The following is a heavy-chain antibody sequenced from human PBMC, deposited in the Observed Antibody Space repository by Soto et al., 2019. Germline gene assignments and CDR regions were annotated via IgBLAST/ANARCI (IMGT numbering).Heavy chain of an antibody. V-gene: IGHV3-33*01. Sequence: GGSLRLSCAASGFTFSSYGMHWVRQAPGKGLEWVAVIWYDGSNKYYADSVKGRFTISRDNSKNTLYLQMNSLRAEDTAVYYCARDGFYMVRGVINRWYYFEYWGQGTLVTV. D-gene: IGHD3-10*01. CDR1: GFTFSSYG. CDR2: IWYDGSNK. J-gene: IGHJ4*02. CDR3: ARDGFYMVRGVINRWYYFEY.